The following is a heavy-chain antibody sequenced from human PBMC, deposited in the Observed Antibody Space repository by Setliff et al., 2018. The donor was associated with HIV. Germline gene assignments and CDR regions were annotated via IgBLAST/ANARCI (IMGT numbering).Heavy chain of an antibody. CDR2: LNTGNVKT. J-gene: IGHJ3*02. V-gene: IGHV1-3*04. Sequence: GASVKVSCKASGYTFTNFSIHWVRQAPGQRLEWMGWLNTGNVKTKYSQRFQDRVTFTRDTSASTAYMELSGLGFEDTAVYYCARLSSAAMWGGGAFDIWGQGTMVTVSS. D-gene: IGHD6-25*01. CDR1: GYTFTNFS. CDR3: ARLSSAAMWGGGAFDI.